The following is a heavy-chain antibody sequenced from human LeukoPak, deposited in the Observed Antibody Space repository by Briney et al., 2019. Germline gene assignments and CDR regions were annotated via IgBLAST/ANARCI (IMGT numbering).Heavy chain of an antibody. D-gene: IGHD5-18*01. J-gene: IGHJ4*02. V-gene: IGHV3-23*01. CDR2: ISGSGGST. Sequence: AGGYLRISCAVAGXTFSTYAMNWVRQAPGKGLDSVCVISGSGGSTSYAGSVKGRFTISRDNSKNTLYLQMNSLTVEDTAVYYCAKGTTGMAPRGYFDDWGQGTLVTVSS. CDR3: AKGTTGMAPRGYFDD. CDR1: GXTFSTYA.